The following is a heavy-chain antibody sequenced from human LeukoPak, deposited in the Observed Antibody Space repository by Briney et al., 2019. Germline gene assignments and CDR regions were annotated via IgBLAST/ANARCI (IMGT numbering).Heavy chain of an antibody. V-gene: IGHV4-61*02. Sequence: SGTLSLTCTVSGGSISSGSYYWSWIRQPAGKGLEWIGRVYTSGSTNYNPSLKSRVTISVDTSKNQFSLKLSSVTAADTAVYYCARNRGSTVTTDHYYYYYMDVWGKGTTVTVSS. D-gene: IGHD4-11*01. J-gene: IGHJ6*03. CDR2: VYTSGST. CDR1: GGSISSGSYY. CDR3: ARNRGSTVTTDHYYYYYMDV.